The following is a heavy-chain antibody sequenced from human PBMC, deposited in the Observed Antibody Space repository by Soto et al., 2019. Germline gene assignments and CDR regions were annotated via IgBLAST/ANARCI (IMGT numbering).Heavy chain of an antibody. CDR3: AREVLWSRYFDY. Sequence: QLVESGGGVVQPGRSLRLSCAASGFIFSNYVMYWVRQAPGKGLEWVAFMSYDGTTKSYADSVKGRFTISRDNSQNTLYLQMNSLRPEDTGVYYCAREVLWSRYFDYWGQGTLVTVSS. CDR2: MSYDGTTK. CDR1: GFIFSNYV. V-gene: IGHV3-30-3*01. J-gene: IGHJ4*02. D-gene: IGHD3-10*01.